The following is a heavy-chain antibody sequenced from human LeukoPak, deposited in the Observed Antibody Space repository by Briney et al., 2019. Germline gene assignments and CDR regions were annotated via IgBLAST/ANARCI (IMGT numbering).Heavy chain of an antibody. CDR3: ARVPYTGSYCVEC. J-gene: IGHJ4*02. CDR1: GLNFNDYA. D-gene: IGHD1-26*01. CDR2: ISPSAVTT. V-gene: IGHV3-23*01. Sequence: GGSLRLSCAASGLNFNDYAMTWARQAPGKGLEWVSSISPSAVTTFYLDSVPGRFTISKDHSQNTLLPQLKYLRAPDPAVYCGARVPYTGSYCVECWGQGRQVTVSS.